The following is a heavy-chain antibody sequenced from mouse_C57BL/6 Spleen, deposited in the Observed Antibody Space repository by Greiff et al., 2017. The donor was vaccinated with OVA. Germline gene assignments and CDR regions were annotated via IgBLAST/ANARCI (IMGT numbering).Heavy chain of an antibody. CDR3: ARGDFCKYFAWFAY. V-gene: IGHV3-1*01. CDR2: ISYSGST. J-gene: IGHJ3*01. Sequence: EVQLQQSGPGMVKPSQSLSLTCTVTGYSITSGYVWYLIRHFPGNKLEWMGYISYSGSTNYNASLKSRISITHDTSKNHFFLKLNSVTTEDTATYDCARGDFCKYFAWFAYWGQGTLVTVSA. CDR1: GYSITSGYV. D-gene: IGHD3-3*01.